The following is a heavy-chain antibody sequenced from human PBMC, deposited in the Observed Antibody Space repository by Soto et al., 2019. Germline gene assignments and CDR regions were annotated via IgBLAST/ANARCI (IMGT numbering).Heavy chain of an antibody. V-gene: IGHV4-59*01. CDR1: GGSISSYY. CDR3: AILHGGMDV. Sequence: SETLSLTCTVSGGSISSYYWSWIRQPPGKGLEWIGYIYYSGSTNYNPSLKSRATISVDTSKNQFSLKLSSVTAADTAVYYCAILHGGMDVWGQGTTVTVSS. J-gene: IGHJ6*02. CDR2: IYYSGST.